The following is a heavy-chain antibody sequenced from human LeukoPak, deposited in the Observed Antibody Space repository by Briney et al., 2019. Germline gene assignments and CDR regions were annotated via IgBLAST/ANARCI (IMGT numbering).Heavy chain of an antibody. D-gene: IGHD6-19*01. Sequence: GGSLRLSCAASGFTFSSYAMSWGRQAPGKGLEWVSAISGSGGSTYYADSVKGRFTISRDNSKNTLYLQMNSLRAEDTAVYYCAKDCSSGWYFFSYFDYWGQGTLVAVSS. CDR1: GFTFSSYA. CDR2: ISGSGGST. J-gene: IGHJ4*02. CDR3: AKDCSSGWYFFSYFDY. V-gene: IGHV3-23*01.